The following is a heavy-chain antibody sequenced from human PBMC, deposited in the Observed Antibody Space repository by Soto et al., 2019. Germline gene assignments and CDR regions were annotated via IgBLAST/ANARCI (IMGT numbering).Heavy chain of an antibody. CDR2: VWSDGSKT. J-gene: IGHJ6*02. Sequence: GGSLRLSCAASGFTFSNYGMHWVRQAPGKGLEWVAVVWSDGSKTYYADSVKGRFTISRDNSKNTLYLQMNSLRAEGTAVYYCAKGHHYGSLIRHYGMDVWGQGTTVTVSS. V-gene: IGHV3-30*02. CDR1: GFTFSNYG. D-gene: IGHD3-10*01. CDR3: AKGHHYGSLIRHYGMDV.